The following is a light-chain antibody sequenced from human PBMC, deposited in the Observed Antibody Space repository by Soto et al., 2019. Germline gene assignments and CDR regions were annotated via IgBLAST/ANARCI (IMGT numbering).Light chain of an antibody. CDR3: QQRKSYPIT. Sequence: DIQLTQSPSFLSASVGDRVTITCRASQDINTYLAWYQQKPGKAPKLLIFAASTLQNGVPSRFSGSGSGTAFTVTITRLQPVEFATYYCQQRKSYPITFGQGTRLEIK. J-gene: IGKJ5*01. CDR1: QDINTY. V-gene: IGKV1-9*01. CDR2: AAS.